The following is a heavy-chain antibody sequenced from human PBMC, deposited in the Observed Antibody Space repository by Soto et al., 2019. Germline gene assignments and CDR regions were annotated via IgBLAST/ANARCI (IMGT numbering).Heavy chain of an antibody. J-gene: IGHJ4*02. CDR2: IYTSGST. CDR3: ARDPGNLAVRRGGHFDY. D-gene: IGHD3-10*01. V-gene: IGHV4-4*07. Sequence: ETLSLTGPVSGASISSYYWSWIRQPAGKGLEWIGRIYTSGSTNYNPSLKSRVTMSVDTSKNQFSLKLSSVTAADTAVYYCARDPGNLAVRRGGHFDYWGQGTLVTVYS. CDR1: GASISSYY.